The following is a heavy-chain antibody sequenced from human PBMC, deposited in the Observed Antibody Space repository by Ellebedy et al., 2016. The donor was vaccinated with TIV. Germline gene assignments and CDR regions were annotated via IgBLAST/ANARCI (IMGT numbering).Heavy chain of an antibody. CDR2: INPSTGST. Sequence: AASVKVSFKASGYTFTSYFIHWVRQAPGQGPEWMGIINPSTGSTTYAQKLQGRVTMTRDTSTSTVYMELSSLRSEDTAVYFCARSRSSGWLHTPDYWGQGTLVTVSS. CDR3: ARSRSSGWLHTPDY. CDR1: GYTFTSYF. D-gene: IGHD6-19*01. V-gene: IGHV1-46*04. J-gene: IGHJ4*02.